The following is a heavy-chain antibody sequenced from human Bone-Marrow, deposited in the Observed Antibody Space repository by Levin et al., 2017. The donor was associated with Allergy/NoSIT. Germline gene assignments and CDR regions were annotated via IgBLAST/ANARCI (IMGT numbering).Heavy chain of an antibody. CDR2: ISYDGSNE. CDR1: GFSLSSFG. J-gene: IGHJ4*02. D-gene: IGHD1-26*01. CDR3: SRGSQEIDY. V-gene: IGHV3-30*03. Sequence: PGGSLRLSCAASGFSLSSFGMHWVRQAPGKGLEWVTLISYDGSNEYYADSVKGRFTVSRDRSKNTLYLQMVSLRAEDTAVYYCSRGSQEIDYWGQGTLVTVSS.